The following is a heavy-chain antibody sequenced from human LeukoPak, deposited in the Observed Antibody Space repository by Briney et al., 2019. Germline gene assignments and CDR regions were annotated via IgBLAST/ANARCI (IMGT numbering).Heavy chain of an antibody. V-gene: IGHV4-39*01. CDR3: ARHRKMATIQYYFDY. J-gene: IGHJ4*02. CDR2: IYYSGGT. D-gene: IGHD5-24*01. CDR1: GGSINSSSYY. Sequence: SETLSLTCTVSGGSINSSSYYWGWIRQPPGKGLEWIGSIYYSGGTYYNPSLKSRVTISVDTSKNQFSLKLSSVTAADTAVYYCARHRKMATIQYYFDYWGQGTLVTVSS.